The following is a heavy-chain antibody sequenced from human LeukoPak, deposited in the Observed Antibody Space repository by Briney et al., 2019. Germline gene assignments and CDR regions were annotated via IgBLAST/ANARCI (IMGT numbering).Heavy chain of an antibody. CDR2: IYTSGST. V-gene: IGHV4-61*02. D-gene: IGHD3-9*01. CDR1: GGSISSGSYY. J-gene: IGHJ4*02. CDR3: ARAHYDILTGYYSSFDY. Sequence: SETLSLTCTVSGGSISSGSYYWSWLRQPAGTGLEWIGRIYTSGSTNYNPSLKSRVTISVDTSKNQFSLKLSFVTAADTAVYYCARAHYDILTGYYSSFDYWGQGTLVTVSS.